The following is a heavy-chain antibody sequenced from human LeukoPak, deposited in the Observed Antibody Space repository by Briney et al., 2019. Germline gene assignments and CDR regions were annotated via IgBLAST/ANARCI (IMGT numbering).Heavy chain of an antibody. Sequence: SETLSLTCAVSGGSLSSGGYSWSWIREPPGKGLEWIGYIYHSGSTYYNPSLKSRVTISVDTSNNQISLKLNSVTAADTAMYYCARAGTTGGGWPIWGQGTLVTVSS. V-gene: IGHV4-30-2*01. J-gene: IGHJ3*02. D-gene: IGHD6-19*01. CDR1: GGSLSSGGYS. CDR2: IYHSGST. CDR3: ARAGTTGGGWPI.